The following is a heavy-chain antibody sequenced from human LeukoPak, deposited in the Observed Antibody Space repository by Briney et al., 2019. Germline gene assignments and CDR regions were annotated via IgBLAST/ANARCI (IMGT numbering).Heavy chain of an antibody. CDR3: ARDGYYFDSSGYYF. D-gene: IGHD3-22*01. CDR2: IYTSGNI. V-gene: IGHV4-4*07. J-gene: IGHJ4*02. CDR1: GGSISSYY. Sequence: SETLSLTCTVSGGSISSYYWSWIRQPAGKGLEWIGHIYTSGNINYNPSLKSRVTMSVDTSKNQFSLKLRSVTAADTAVYYCARDGYYFDSSGYYFWGQGTLVTVSS.